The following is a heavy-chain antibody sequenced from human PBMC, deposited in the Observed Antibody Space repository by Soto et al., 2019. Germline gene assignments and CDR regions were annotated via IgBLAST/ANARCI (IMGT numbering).Heavy chain of an antibody. CDR1: GFTFSSYA. CDR2: ISGSGANT. CDR3: AKRPLSIITFDY. V-gene: IGHV3-23*01. D-gene: IGHD3-16*01. Sequence: EVQLLESGGGLVQPGGSLRLSCAASGFTFSSYAMSWVRRAPGKGLEWVSTISGSGANTFYADSVKGRFTISRVNSKNTLYLQMNSLRAEDTAVYYCAKRPLSIITFDYWGQGTLVTVSS. J-gene: IGHJ4*02.